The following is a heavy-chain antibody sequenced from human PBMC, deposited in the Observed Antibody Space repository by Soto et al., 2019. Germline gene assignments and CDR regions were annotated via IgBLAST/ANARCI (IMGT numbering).Heavy chain of an antibody. Sequence: GGSLRLSCEDSGFTFSSYSMNWVRQAPGKGLEWVSSISSSSSYIYYADSVKGRFTISRDNAKNSLYLQINSLRAEDTAVYYCATRADVYYYNAMDVWGQGTTVTVSS. CDR3: ATRADVYYYNAMDV. D-gene: IGHD1-20*01. CDR1: GFTFSSYS. J-gene: IGHJ6*02. CDR2: ISSSSSYI. V-gene: IGHV3-21*01.